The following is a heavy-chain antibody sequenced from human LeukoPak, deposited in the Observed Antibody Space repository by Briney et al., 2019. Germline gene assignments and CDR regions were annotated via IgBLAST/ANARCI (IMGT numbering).Heavy chain of an antibody. CDR1: GGSIRRYY. Sequence: SETLSLTFTVSGGSIRRYYWSWSRQPPGKGLEWIGYYSGDTHYNPSLKSRATISIDTSKNQFSLTLRSVTAADTAMYYCACGAYYYFDYWGQGTLVTVSS. J-gene: IGHJ4*02. D-gene: IGHD1-26*01. CDR3: ACGAYYYFDY. V-gene: IGHV4-59*01. CDR2: YSGDT.